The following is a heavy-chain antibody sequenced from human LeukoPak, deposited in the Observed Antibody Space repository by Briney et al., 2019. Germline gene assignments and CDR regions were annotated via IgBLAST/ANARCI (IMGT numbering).Heavy chain of an antibody. J-gene: IGHJ4*02. CDR3: AREAVASFFDY. CDR2: IYSGGST. D-gene: IGHD6-19*01. V-gene: IGHV3-53*01. Sequence: PGGSPRLSCAASGFTVSSNYMSWVRQAPGKGLEWVSVIYSGGSTYYADSVKGRFTISRDNSKNTLYLQMNSLRAEDTAVYYCAREAVASFFDYWGQGTPVTVSS. CDR1: GFTVSSNY.